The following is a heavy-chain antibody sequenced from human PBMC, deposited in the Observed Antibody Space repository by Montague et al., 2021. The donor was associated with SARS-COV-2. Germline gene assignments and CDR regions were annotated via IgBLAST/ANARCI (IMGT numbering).Heavy chain of an antibody. V-gene: IGHV4-59*01. CDR1: GGSAY. CDR2: VYYKEGP. Sequence: SETLSLTCAVSGGSAYWNWIRRPPGKGLEWIGNVYYKEGPTYSPSLRDRVTISLDSPNQVSLKLNYVTAADSAVYYCAGAERYFGPLDPWGLGITVIVSS. J-gene: IGHJ5*02. D-gene: IGHD3-9*01. CDR3: AGAERYFGPLDP.